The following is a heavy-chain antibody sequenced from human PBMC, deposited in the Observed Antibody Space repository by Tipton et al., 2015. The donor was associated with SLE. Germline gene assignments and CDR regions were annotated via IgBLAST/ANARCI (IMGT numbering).Heavy chain of an antibody. V-gene: IGHV4-61*02. J-gene: IGHJ3*02. CDR1: GGSIPNDNHY. D-gene: IGHD3-16*01. Sequence: TLSLTCTVSGGSIPNDNHYWSWIRQPAGKGLEWIGRIYASGSTNYNPSLKSRVTISVDTSKNQFSLKLSSVTAEDAAVYYCAREKGDAFPNLVPFDIWCQGSLVAVSS. CDR3: AREKGDAFPNLVPFDI. CDR2: IYASGST.